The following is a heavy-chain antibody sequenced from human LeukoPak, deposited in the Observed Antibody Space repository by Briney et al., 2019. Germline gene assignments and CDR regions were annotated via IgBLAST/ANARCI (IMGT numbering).Heavy chain of an antibody. J-gene: IGHJ4*02. D-gene: IGHD3-10*01. CDR3: ARSYYGSGSYFAADY. CDR1: GGTFSSYA. V-gene: IGHV1-69*13. CDR2: IIPIFGTA. Sequence: SVKVSCKASGGTFSSYAISWVRQAPGQGLEWMGGIIPIFGTANYAQKFQGRVTITADESTSTAYMELSSLRSEDTAVYYCARSYYGSGSYFAADYWGQGTLVTVSS.